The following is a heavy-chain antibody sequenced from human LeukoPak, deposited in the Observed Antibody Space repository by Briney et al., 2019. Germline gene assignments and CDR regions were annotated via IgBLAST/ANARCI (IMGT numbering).Heavy chain of an antibody. J-gene: IGHJ4*02. V-gene: IGHV3-23*01. CDR3: ARGYIAVAGYYFDY. D-gene: IGHD6-19*01. Sequence: GGSLRLSCAASGFTFSSYAMSWVRQTPGKGLEWVSLIIGSGNSIHYADSVKGRFTVSRDNFKNTVFLQLNNLRPEDTAVYYCARGYIAVAGYYFDYWGQGTLVTVSS. CDR2: IIGSGNSI. CDR1: GFTFSSYA.